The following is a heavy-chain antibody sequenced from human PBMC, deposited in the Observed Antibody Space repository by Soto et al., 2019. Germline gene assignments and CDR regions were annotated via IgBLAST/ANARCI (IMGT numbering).Heavy chain of an antibody. CDR3: ARDREMYYYENSGYYAH. V-gene: IGHV4-61*01. CDR2: VYYRGRT. D-gene: IGHD3-22*01. Sequence: PSETLSLTCTVSGGSVSSGSYYWSWIRQPPGKGLEWIGYVYYRGRTSYNPSLKSRVTISVDTSKNQFSLKLSSVTAADTAVYYCARDREMYYYENSGYYAHWGQGILVTVSS. J-gene: IGHJ4*02. CDR1: GGSVSSGSYY.